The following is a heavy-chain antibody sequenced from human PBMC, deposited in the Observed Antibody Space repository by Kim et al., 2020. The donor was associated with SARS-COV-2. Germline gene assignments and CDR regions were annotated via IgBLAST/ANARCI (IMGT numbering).Heavy chain of an antibody. CDR1: GFTFGDYA. CDR2: IRSKAYGGTT. V-gene: IGHV3-49*04. CDR3: TRDEPLYGDLDY. J-gene: IGHJ4*02. D-gene: IGHD4-17*01. Sequence: GGSLRLSCTASGFTFGDYAMSWVRQAPGKGLEWVGFIRSKAYGGTTEYAASVKGRFTISRDDSKSIAYLQMNSLKTEDTAVYYCTRDEPLYGDLDYWGQGTLVTVSS.